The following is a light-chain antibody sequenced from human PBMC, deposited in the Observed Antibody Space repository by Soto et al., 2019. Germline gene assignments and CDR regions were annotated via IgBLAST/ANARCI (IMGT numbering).Light chain of an antibody. CDR2: DAS. V-gene: IGKV3-11*01. CDR1: QSVRNS. Sequence: EIVLTQSPGTLSLSPGERATLSCRASQSVRNSLAWYQQKPGQAPRLLIYDASKRATGIPARFSGSGSGTDFTLTISSLEPEDFAVYYCQQRGEWPPGATFGQGTRLEI. J-gene: IGKJ5*01. CDR3: QQRGEWPPGAT.